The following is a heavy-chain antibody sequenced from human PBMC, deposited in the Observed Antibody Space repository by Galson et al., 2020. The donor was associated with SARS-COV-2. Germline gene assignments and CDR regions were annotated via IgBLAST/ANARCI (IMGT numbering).Heavy chain of an antibody. Sequence: SETLSLTCTVSGYSISSGYYWGWIRQPPGKGLEWIGSIYHSGSTYYNPSLKSRVTISVDTSKNQFSLKLSSVTAADTAVYYCARAWTYYYDSSGPYPDAFDIWGQGTMVTVSS. CDR1: GYSISSGYY. D-gene: IGHD3-22*01. V-gene: IGHV4-38-2*02. CDR3: ARAWTYYYDSSGPYPDAFDI. J-gene: IGHJ3*02. CDR2: IYHSGST.